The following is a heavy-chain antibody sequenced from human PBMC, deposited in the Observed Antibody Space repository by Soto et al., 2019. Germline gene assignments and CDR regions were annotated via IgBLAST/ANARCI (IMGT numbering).Heavy chain of an antibody. V-gene: IGHV6-1*01. CDR1: GDSVSSNSAA. CDR3: ARGAHPLAVGVAATLLYNWFDP. Sequence: SQTLSLTCAISGDSVSSNSAAWNWIRQSPSRGLEWLGRTYYRSKWYNDYAVSGKSRITINPYTSKKQFSLQLNSVTPEDTAVYYCARGAHPLAVGVAATLLYNWFDPWGQGTLVTVAS. D-gene: IGHD2-15*01. CDR2: TYYRSKWYN. J-gene: IGHJ5*02.